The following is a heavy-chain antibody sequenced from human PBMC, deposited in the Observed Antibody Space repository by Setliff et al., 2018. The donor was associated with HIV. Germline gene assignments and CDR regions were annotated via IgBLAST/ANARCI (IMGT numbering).Heavy chain of an antibody. CDR2: IYHRGAT. Sequence: KTSETLSLTCTVSGGSISNSDFYWGWIRQSPGKGLEWIGSIYHRGATYYNPTLQSRVTISADTSKNQFYLKLTSVTAADTAIYYCVRPYDSLYGWGQGVLVTVSS. CDR3: VRPYDSLYG. V-gene: IGHV4-39*01. CDR1: GGSISNSDFY. J-gene: IGHJ4*02. D-gene: IGHD3-22*01.